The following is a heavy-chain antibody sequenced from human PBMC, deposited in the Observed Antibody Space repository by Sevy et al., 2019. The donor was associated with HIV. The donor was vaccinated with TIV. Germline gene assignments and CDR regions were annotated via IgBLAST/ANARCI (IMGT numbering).Heavy chain of an antibody. J-gene: IGHJ4*02. CDR2: INPNGGGT. Sequence: ASVKVSCTASGYTFTDYYIHWVRQAPGQGLECMGIINPNGGGTNYAQSFQGRVTMTRNTSTTTVYMELSSLRSDDSAVHYCARVDSCGGDCYYFDYWGQGTLVTVSS. CDR1: GYTFTDYY. D-gene: IGHD2-21*02. V-gene: IGHV1-46*01. CDR3: ARVDSCGGDCYYFDY.